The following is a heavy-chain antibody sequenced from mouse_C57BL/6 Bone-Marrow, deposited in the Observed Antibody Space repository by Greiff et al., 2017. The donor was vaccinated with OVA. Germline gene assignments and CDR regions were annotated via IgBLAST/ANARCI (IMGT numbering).Heavy chain of an antibody. CDR2: IYPGSGNT. CDR3: ARDLPLYPWFAY. Sequence: VQLQQSGAELVRPGASVKLSCKASGYTFTDYYINWVKQRPGQGLEWIARIYPGSGNTYYNEKFKGKATLTAEKSSSTAYMQLSSLTSEDSAVYFCARDLPLYPWFAYWGQGTLVTVSA. J-gene: IGHJ3*01. V-gene: IGHV1-76*01. CDR1: GYTFTDYY. D-gene: IGHD5-1*01.